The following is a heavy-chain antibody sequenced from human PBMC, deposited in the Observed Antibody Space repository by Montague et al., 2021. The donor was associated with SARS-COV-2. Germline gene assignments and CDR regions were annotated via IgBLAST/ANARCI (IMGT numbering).Heavy chain of an antibody. J-gene: IGHJ6*02. CDR2: TYYRPKWYY. Sequence: CAISGDSVSSNTAAWNWIRQSPSRGLEWLGRTYYRPKWYYDYAVSVKSRMTISPDTSKNQFSLQLSSVTPEDTAVYYCARDKIVIVPTTLELTWIDGYKNYYYGMDVWGQGTTVTVSS. V-gene: IGHV6-1*01. CDR3: ARDKIVIVPTTLELTWIDGYKNYYYGMDV. CDR1: GDSVSSNTAA. D-gene: IGHD2/OR15-2a*01.